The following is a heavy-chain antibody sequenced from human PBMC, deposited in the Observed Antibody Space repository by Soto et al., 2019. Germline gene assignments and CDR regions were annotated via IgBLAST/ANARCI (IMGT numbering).Heavy chain of an antibody. CDR2: ISYDGSNK. CDR1: EFTFSSYG. D-gene: IGHD3-10*01. CDR3: AKDGLGSYFDL. V-gene: IGHV3-30*18. Sequence: QVQLVESGGVVVQPGRSLRLSCAAAEFTFSSYGMHWVRQAPGKGLEWVAVISYDGSNKYYADSVKGRFTISRDNSENTLYLQMNSLRAEDTAVYYCAKDGLGSYFDLWGRGTLVTVSS. J-gene: IGHJ2*01.